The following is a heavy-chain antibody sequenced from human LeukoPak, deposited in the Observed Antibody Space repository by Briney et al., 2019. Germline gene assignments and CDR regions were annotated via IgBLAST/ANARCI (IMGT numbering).Heavy chain of an antibody. CDR3: AKRIDFWSGYCFDY. Sequence: ASVKVSCKASGGTFSSYAISWVRQAPGQGLEWMGWMNPNSGNTGYAQKFQGRVTMTRNTSISTAYMELSSLRSEDTAVYYCAKRIDFWSGYCFDYWGQGTLVTVSA. CDR2: MNPNSGNT. CDR1: GGTFSSYA. V-gene: IGHV1-8*02. D-gene: IGHD3-3*01. J-gene: IGHJ4*02.